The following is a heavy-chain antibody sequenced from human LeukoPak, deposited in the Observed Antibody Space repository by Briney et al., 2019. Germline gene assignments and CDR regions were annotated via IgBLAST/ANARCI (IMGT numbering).Heavy chain of an antibody. CDR2: IIPIFGTA. Sequence: ASVKVSCKASGGTFSSYAISWVRQAPGQGLELMGGIIPIFGTANYAQKFQGRVTITTDESTSTAYMELSSLRSEDTAVYYCARALQRRYCGGDCPFDYWGQGTLVTVSS. CDR3: ARALQRRYCGGDCPFDY. V-gene: IGHV1-69*05. J-gene: IGHJ4*02. CDR1: GGTFSSYA. D-gene: IGHD2-21*02.